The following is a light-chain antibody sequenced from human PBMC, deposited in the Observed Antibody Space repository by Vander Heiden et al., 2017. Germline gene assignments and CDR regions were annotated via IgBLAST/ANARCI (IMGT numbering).Light chain of an antibody. CDR3: QQSYSTPVT. CDR2: AAS. CDR1: QSISSY. J-gene: IGKJ3*01. V-gene: IGKV1-39*01. Sequence: DIQMTQSPSSLSASVGDRVTITCRASQSISSYLNWYQQKPGKAPKLLIYAASSLQSGVPSRFSASGSGTDFTLTISSLQPEDFATYYCQQSYSTPVTFGPGTKVDIK.